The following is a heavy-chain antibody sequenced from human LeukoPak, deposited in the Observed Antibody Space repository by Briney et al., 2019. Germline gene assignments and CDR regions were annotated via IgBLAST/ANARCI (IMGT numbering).Heavy chain of an antibody. V-gene: IGHV3-20*04. CDR1: GFTFDDYG. J-gene: IGHJ5*02. CDR3: AGDTYNWNVDVFDP. D-gene: IGHD1-20*01. Sequence: GGSLRLSCAASGFTFDDYGMSWVRQAPGKGLEWVSGINWNGGSTGYADTVKGRFTISRDNAKNSLYLQMNSLRAEDTALYYCAGDTYNWNVDVFDPWGQGTLVTVSS. CDR2: INWNGGST.